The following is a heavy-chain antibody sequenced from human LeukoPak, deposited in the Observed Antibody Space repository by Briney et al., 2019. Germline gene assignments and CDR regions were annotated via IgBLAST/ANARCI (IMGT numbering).Heavy chain of an antibody. D-gene: IGHD3-22*01. Sequence: SETLSLTCAVSGESFSAHYWSWIRQPPGKGLEWLGEINHRGSTSNNPSVRSRVTISVDPSKNQVFLNLTSVTAADTAVYYCASWRRSDYDSRGCFFFNHYWGQGSLVTVSS. J-gene: IGHJ4*02. CDR2: INHRGST. V-gene: IGHV4-34*01. CDR1: GESFSAHY. CDR3: ASWRRSDYDSRGCFFFNHY.